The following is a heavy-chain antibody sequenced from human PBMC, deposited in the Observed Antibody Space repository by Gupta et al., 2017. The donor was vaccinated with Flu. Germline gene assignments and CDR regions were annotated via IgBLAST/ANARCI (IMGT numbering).Heavy chain of an antibody. D-gene: IGHD2-21*02. V-gene: IGHV3-15*01. CDR1: ELTISNGT. Sequence: EVQVVESGGGRAKPGGSIGLSCTVAELTISNGTVSWVWKAPGKGLEWVGRIKSKTDGGTTDYAAPVKGRFTISRDDSTNTVYLQMNSLKTEDTAVYYCSTKGYCGGGCYYDYWGQGTLVTVSS. J-gene: IGHJ4*02. CDR3: STKGYCGGGCYYDY. CDR2: IKSKTDGGTT.